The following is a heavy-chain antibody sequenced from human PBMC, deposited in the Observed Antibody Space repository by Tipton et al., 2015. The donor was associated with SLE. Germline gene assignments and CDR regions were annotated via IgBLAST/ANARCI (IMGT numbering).Heavy chain of an antibody. J-gene: IGHJ4*02. CDR1: GGSISSSGYY. CDR3: ARDPYDSWSDYQATFDY. CDR2: IHYSGST. Sequence: TLSLTCTVSGGSISSSGYYWGWIRQPPGKGLEWIGNIHYSGSTYYNPSLKSRVTISVDTSKNQFSLKLTSVTAADTAVYYCARDPYDSWSDYQATFDYWGQGTLVTVSP. D-gene: IGHD3-3*01. V-gene: IGHV4-39*07.